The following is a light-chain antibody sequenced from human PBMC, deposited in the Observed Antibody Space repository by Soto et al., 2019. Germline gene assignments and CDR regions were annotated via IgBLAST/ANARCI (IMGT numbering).Light chain of an antibody. V-gene: IGKV1-5*03. Sequence: DIQMTQSPSTLSASVGDRVTITCRASQSISSWLAWYQKKPGKAPKLLIYKASTLESGVPSRFSGSGSGTEFTLTISSLQPDDFATYYCQQYNSDSQTFGQGTKVEIK. J-gene: IGKJ1*01. CDR2: KAS. CDR1: QSISSW. CDR3: QQYNSDSQT.